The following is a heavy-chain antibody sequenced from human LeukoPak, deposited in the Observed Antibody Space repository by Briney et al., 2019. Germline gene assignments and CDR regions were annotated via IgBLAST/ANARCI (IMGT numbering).Heavy chain of an antibody. J-gene: IGHJ6*02. CDR1: GGTFSSYA. CDR3: ARDQGDGYNLYYYGMDV. Sequence: ASVKVSCKASGGTFSSYAISWVRQAPGQGLEWMGGIIPIFGTANYAQKFQGRVTITAGESTSTAYMELSSLRSEDTAVYYCARDQGDGYNLYYYGMDVWGQGTTVTVSS. CDR2: IIPIFGTA. V-gene: IGHV1-69*13. D-gene: IGHD5-24*01.